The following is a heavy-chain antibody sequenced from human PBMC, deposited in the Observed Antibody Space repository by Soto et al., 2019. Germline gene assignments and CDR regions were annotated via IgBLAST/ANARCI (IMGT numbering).Heavy chain of an antibody. CDR2: IYYSGST. D-gene: IGHD3-16*01. CDR3: ARGGRHWFDP. V-gene: IGHV4-59*01. Sequence: QVQLQESGPGLVKPSETLSLTCTVSGGSISSYYWSWIRQPPGKGLEWIGYIYYSGSTNYNPSLKSRVTISVDTSKNQFSLKLSSVTAADTAVYYCARGGRHWFDPWGQGTLVTVSS. J-gene: IGHJ5*02. CDR1: GGSISSYY.